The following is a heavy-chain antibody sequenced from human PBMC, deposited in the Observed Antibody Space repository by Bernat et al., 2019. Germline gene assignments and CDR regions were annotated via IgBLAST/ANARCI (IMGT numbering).Heavy chain of an antibody. V-gene: IGHV3-74*01. CDR2: INSDGSST. J-gene: IGHJ4*02. CDR3: AKGGATISDY. CDR1: GFTLSNYW. D-gene: IGHD5-12*01. Sequence: EVQLVESGGGLVQPGGSLRLSCAASGFTLSNYWMHWVRQAPGKGLVCVSRINSDGSSTSYADSVKGRFTISRDNAKNTLYLQMNSLRAEDRAVYYCAKGGATISDYWGQGTLVTVSS.